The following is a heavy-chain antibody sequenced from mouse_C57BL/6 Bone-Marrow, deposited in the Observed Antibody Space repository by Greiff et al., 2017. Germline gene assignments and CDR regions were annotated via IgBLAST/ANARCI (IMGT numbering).Heavy chain of an antibody. CDR3: ARREVHWYFDV. J-gene: IGHJ1*03. CDR2: IYWDDDK. CDR1: GFSLSTSGMG. V-gene: IGHV8-12*01. Sequence: QVTLKESGPGILQSSQTLRLTCSFSGFSLSTSGMGVSWIRQPSGKGLEWLAHIYWDDDKRYNPSLKSRLTISRDTSRNQVFLKITSVDTADTATYYCARREVHWYFDVWGTGTTVTVSS.